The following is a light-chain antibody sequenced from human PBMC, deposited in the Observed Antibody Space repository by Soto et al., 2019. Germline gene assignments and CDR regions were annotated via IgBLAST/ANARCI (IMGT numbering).Light chain of an antibody. CDR1: QGIRSS. J-gene: IGKJ1*01. V-gene: IGKV3-15*01. CDR2: GAS. Sequence: EIVMTQSPATLSVSPGERVTLSCRASQGIRSSLAWYQQKPGQAPRLLIYGASTRATGVPARFSGSGSGTEFTLTISSLQSEDFAVYYCQQYNNWPPWTFGQGTKVEIK. CDR3: QQYNNWPPWT.